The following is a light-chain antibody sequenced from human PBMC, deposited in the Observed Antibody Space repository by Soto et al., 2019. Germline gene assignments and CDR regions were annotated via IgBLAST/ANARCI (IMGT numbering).Light chain of an antibody. V-gene: IGLV3-21*02. CDR3: QVWDSSSDQDV. CDR1: DIESKN. CDR2: NDY. J-gene: IGLJ1*01. Sequence: SYELTQPPSVSVAPGQTARVTCGGNDIESKNVHWYQQKAGQAPVLVVYNDYDRPSGIPERFSGSNSGNTATLTISRVEAGDEADYYCQVWDSSSDQDVFGTGTKLTVL.